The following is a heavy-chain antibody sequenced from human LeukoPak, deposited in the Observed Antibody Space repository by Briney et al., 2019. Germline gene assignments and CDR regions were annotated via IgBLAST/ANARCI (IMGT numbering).Heavy chain of an antibody. CDR1: GFTFRNSA. D-gene: IGHD1-20*01. J-gene: IGHJ4*02. CDR2: IGGHVHST. V-gene: IGHV3-23*01. CDR3: ANHRTPDRYHWNYFDY. Sequence: GGSLRLSCAASGFTFRNSAMSWVRQAPGTGLEWVSSIGGHVHSTYYTDSVIGRFTVSRDDSKNTLYLQMNSLRADDTAIYYCANHRTPDRYHWNYFDYWGQGTLVTVSS.